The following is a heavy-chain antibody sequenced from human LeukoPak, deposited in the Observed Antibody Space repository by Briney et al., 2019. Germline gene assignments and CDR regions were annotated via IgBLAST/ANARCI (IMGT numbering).Heavy chain of an antibody. Sequence: ASVKVSCKVSGYTLTELSMLWVRQAPGKGLEWMGGFDPEDGETIYAQKFQGRVTMTEDTSTDTAYMELSSLRSEDTAVYYCARGGGDFWSGPDHDYYYYMDVWGKGTTVTVSS. D-gene: IGHD3-3*01. CDR3: ARGGGDFWSGPDHDYYYYMDV. CDR1: GYTLTELS. CDR2: FDPEDGET. J-gene: IGHJ6*03. V-gene: IGHV1-24*01.